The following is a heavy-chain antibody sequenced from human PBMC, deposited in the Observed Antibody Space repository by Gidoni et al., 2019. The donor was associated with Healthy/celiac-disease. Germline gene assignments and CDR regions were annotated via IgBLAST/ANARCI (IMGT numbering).Heavy chain of an antibody. D-gene: IGHD2-2*01. Sequence: EVQLLESGGGLVQPGGSLRLSCAASGFTFSSYAMSWVRQAPGKGLEWVSTISGSGDNTYYADSVKGRFTISRDNSKNTLSLQMNSLRAEDTAVYYCAKDRSYDIVVVPAAMDYWGQGTLVTVSS. CDR2: ISGSGDNT. CDR1: GFTFSSYA. CDR3: AKDRSYDIVVVPAAMDY. J-gene: IGHJ4*02. V-gene: IGHV3-23*01.